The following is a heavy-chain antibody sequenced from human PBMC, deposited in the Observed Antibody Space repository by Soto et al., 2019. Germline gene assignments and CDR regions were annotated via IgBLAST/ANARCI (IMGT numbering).Heavy chain of an antibody. V-gene: IGHV1-18*01. CDR3: ARVATVRGVIIKSGWFDP. CDR2: ISTYNGNT. Sequence: ASVKVSCKASGYIFTSYGISWVRQAPGQGLERMTWISTYNGNTNDAQNLQGRVTMTTDTSTSRAYMELRSLRSDDTAVYYCARVATVRGVIIKSGWFDPWGQGTLVTVSS. D-gene: IGHD3-10*01. J-gene: IGHJ5*02. CDR1: GYIFTSYG.